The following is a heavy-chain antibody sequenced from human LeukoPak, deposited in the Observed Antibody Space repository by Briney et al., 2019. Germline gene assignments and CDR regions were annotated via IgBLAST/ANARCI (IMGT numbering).Heavy chain of an antibody. Sequence: SETLSLTCAVYGGSFSGYYWSWIRQPPGKGLEWIGEINHSGSTNYNPSLKSRVTISVDTSKNQFSLKLGSVTAADTAVYYCARHAYYDILTGQTTDFDYWGQGTLVTVSS. J-gene: IGHJ4*02. V-gene: IGHV4-34*01. D-gene: IGHD3-9*01. CDR2: INHSGST. CDR1: GGSFSGYY. CDR3: ARHAYYDILTGQTTDFDY.